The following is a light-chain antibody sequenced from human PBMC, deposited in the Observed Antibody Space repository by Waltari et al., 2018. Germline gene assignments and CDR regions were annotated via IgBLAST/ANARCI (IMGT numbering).Light chain of an antibody. J-gene: IGKJ4*01. CDR3: QQYNSYSLLT. CDR1: QSISKW. CDR2: EAS. V-gene: IGKV1-5*03. Sequence: DIRLTQSPSTLSASAGARVIISCRASQSISKWLACYQQKPGKAPKLLIYEASTLQSGVPSRFSGTGSGTDFTLTISSLQPDDFATYYCQQYNSYSLLTFGGGTKVEIK.